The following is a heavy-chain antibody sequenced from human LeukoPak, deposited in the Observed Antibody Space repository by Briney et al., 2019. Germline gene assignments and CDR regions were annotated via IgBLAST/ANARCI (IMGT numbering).Heavy chain of an antibody. J-gene: IGHJ4*02. CDR2: IKYDESEK. CDR1: GFTFRNFC. V-gene: IGHV3-7*04. CDR3: TRVTTNGYFEY. D-gene: IGHD1-1*01. Sequence: PGGSLRLSCAASGFTFRNFCMGWVRQAPGKGLEGVASIKYDESEKHYVDSVKGRFTISRDNAKNSLYLQMNSLRGEDTAVYFCTRVTTNGYFEYWGQGPLVTVSS.